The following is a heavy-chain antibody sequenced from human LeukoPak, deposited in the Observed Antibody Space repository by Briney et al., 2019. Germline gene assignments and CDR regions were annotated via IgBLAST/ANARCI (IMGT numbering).Heavy chain of an antibody. CDR3: ARQTGSGLFILP. D-gene: IGHD3/OR15-3a*01. V-gene: IGHV4-38-2*02. CDR1: GYSISSGYY. Sequence: SETLSLTCTVSGYSISSGYYWGWIRQPPGKGLEWIGSIYYSGSTYYNPSLKSRVTISVDTSKNQFSLKLTSVTAADTAVYYCARQTGSGLFILPGGQGTLVTVSS. CDR2: IYYSGST. J-gene: IGHJ4*02.